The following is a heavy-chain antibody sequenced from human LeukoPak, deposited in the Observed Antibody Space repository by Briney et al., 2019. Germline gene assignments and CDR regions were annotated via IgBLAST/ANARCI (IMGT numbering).Heavy chain of an antibody. J-gene: IGHJ4*02. CDR1: GYTFTGYY. D-gene: IGHD3-10*01. V-gene: IGHV1-2*02. CDR3: ARGNEIGSGSDHDY. CDR2: INPNSGGT. Sequence: ASVKVSCKASGYTFTGYYMHWVRQAPGQGLEWMGWINPNSGGTNYAQKFQGRVTMTRDTSISTAYMELSRLRSDDTAVYYCARGNEIGSGSDHDYWGQGTLVTVSS.